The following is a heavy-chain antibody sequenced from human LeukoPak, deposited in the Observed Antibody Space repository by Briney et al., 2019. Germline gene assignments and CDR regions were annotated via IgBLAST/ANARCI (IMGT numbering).Heavy chain of an antibody. CDR1: GFTFSSYS. J-gene: IGHJ4*02. V-gene: IGHV3-21*01. CDR3: ARDSTPLPYYYDSSGYYVDY. CDR2: ISSSSSYI. Sequence: GGSLRLSCAASGFTFSSYSMNWVRQAPGKGLEWVSSISSSSSYIYYADSVKGRFTISRDNAKNSLYLQMNSLRAEDTAVYYCARDSTPLPYYYDSSGYYVDYWGQGTLVTVSS. D-gene: IGHD3-22*01.